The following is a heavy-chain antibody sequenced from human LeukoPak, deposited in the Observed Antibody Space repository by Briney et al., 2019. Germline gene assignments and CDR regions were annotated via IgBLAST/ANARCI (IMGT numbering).Heavy chain of an antibody. CDR1: GFTFDDYA. D-gene: IGHD2-15*01. CDR2: VSWDGGST. CDR3: ARGIRGYCSGGSCAYYYHYYMDV. J-gene: IGHJ6*03. Sequence: PGGSLRLSRAASGFTFDDYAMHWVRQAPGKGLEWVSLVSWDGGSTYYADSVKGRFTISRDNSKNSLYLQMNSLRAEDTALYYCARGIRGYCSGGSCAYYYHYYMDVWGKGTTVTVSS. V-gene: IGHV3-43D*04.